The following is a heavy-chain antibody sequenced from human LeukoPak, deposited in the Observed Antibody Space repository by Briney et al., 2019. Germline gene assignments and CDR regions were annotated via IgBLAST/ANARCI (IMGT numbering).Heavy chain of an antibody. D-gene: IGHD1-26*01. CDR1: GGSMSSYY. J-gene: IGHJ4*02. Sequence: SETLSLTCTVSGGSMSSYYWSWIRQPPGKGLEWIGYIYDSGSTNYNPSLKSRVTISVDTSKNQFSLKLSSVTAADTAVYYCARHWPHSGSFDYFDYWGQGTLVTVSS. CDR3: ARHWPHSGSFDYFDY. CDR2: IYDSGST. V-gene: IGHV4-59*08.